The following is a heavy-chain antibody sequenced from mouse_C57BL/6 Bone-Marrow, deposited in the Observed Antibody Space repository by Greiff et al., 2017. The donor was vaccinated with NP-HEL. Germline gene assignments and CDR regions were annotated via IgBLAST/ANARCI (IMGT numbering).Heavy chain of an antibody. Sequence: QVQLKESGAELVRPGASVKLSCKASGYTFTDYYINWVKQRPGQGLEWIARIYPGSGNTYYNEKFKGKATLTAEKSSSTAYMQLSSLTSEDSAVYFCAREHDYDDYWGQGTTLTVSS. CDR3: AREHDYDDY. CDR1: GYTFTDYY. J-gene: IGHJ2*01. CDR2: IYPGSGNT. V-gene: IGHV1-76*01. D-gene: IGHD2-4*01.